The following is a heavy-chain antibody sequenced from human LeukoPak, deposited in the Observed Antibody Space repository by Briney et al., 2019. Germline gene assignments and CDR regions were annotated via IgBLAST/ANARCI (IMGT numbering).Heavy chain of an antibody. Sequence: ASVKVSCKASGGTFISYAISWVRQAPGQGLEWMGGIIPIFGTANYAQKFQGRVTITADESTSTAYMELSSLRSEDTAVYYCARDHGGNSDPFDYWGQGTLVTVSS. CDR3: ARDHGGNSDPFDY. D-gene: IGHD4-23*01. CDR1: GGTFISYA. J-gene: IGHJ4*02. V-gene: IGHV1-69*13. CDR2: IIPIFGTA.